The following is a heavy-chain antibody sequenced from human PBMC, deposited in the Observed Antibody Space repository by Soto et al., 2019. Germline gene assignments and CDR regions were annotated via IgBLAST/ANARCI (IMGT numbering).Heavy chain of an antibody. CDR1: GYTFTSYG. D-gene: IGHD2-8*01. Sequence: ASVKVSCKASGYTFTSYGISWVRQAPGQGLEWMGWISAYNGNTNYAQKLQGRVTMTTDTSTRTAYMELRSLRSDDTAVYYCARDVPPRYCTNGVCKHGWFDPWGQGTLVTVSP. CDR3: ARDVPPRYCTNGVCKHGWFDP. CDR2: ISAYNGNT. J-gene: IGHJ5*02. V-gene: IGHV1-18*04.